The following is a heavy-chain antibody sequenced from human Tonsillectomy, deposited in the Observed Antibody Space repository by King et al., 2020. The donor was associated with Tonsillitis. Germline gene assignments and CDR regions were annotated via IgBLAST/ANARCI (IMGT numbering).Heavy chain of an antibody. CDR2: INHSGST. CDR3: VRGIFGVFIDLYYYGFDV. Sequence: VQLQQWGAGLLKPSETLSLTCAVYGGSFSGYYWSWIRQPPGKGLEWIGEINHSGSTDYNPSLKSRVTISVDTSKNQFSLKLSSVTAADTAVYYCVRGIFGVFIDLYYYGFDVWGEGTTVTVSS. CDR1: GGSFSGYY. V-gene: IGHV4-34*01. J-gene: IGHJ6*04. D-gene: IGHD3-3*02.